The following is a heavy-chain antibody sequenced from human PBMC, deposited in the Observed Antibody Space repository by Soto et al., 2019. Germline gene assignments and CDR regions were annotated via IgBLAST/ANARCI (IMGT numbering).Heavy chain of an antibody. CDR1: GFTFNSYA. D-gene: IGHD2-2*01. Sequence: GGSLRLSCAASGFTFNSYAMSWVRQAPGKGLEWVSVISNSGGSTYYTDSVKGRFTISRDNSKNTLYLQMNRLRAEDTAVYYCAKVSAAWIYYFDYWGQGTLVTVSS. J-gene: IGHJ4*02. CDR2: ISNSGGST. V-gene: IGHV3-23*01. CDR3: AKVSAAWIYYFDY.